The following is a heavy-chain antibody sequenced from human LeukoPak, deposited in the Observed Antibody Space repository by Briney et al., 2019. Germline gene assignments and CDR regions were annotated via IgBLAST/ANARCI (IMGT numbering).Heavy chain of an antibody. D-gene: IGHD3-22*01. CDR1: GGSISSGGYY. CDR3: ATDYYDSSGYYYTEYFQH. CDR2: IYYSGST. J-gene: IGHJ1*01. Sequence: PSQTLSLTCTVSGGSISSGGYYWSWIRQHPGTGLEWIGYIYYSGSTYYNPSLKSRVTISVDTSKNQFSLKLSSVTAADTAVYYCATDYYDSSGYYYTEYFQHWGQGTLVTVSS. V-gene: IGHV4-31*03.